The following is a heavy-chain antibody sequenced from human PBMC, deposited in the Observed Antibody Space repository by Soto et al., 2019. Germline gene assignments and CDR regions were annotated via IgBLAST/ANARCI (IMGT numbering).Heavy chain of an antibody. Sequence: VHLVESGGGLIQPGESLRLSCAAFGLTVSCTKYVAWVRQAPGKGLEWVSALYDVFVSFYADSVKGRFTTSSDRFKRTVYLQMNDLRPDDTAVYYCASWHEREHAYDVWGQGTTVIVSP. CDR1: GLTVSCTKY. CDR2: LYDVFVS. V-gene: IGHV3-53*01. CDR3: ASWHEREHAYDV. J-gene: IGHJ3*01. D-gene: IGHD1-1*01.